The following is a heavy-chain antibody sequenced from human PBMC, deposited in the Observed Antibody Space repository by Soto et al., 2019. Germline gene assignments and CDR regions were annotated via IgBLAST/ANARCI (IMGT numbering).Heavy chain of an antibody. CDR1: GFTFSSYG. Sequence: PGGSLRLSCAASGFTFSSYGMPWVRQARGKGLEWVAVIWHDGSNKYYADSVKGRFTISRDNSKNTLYLQTNSLRAEDTAVYYCARYEYYDSSQWFDPWGQGTLVTVSS. V-gene: IGHV3-33*01. J-gene: IGHJ5*02. CDR3: ARYEYYDSSQWFDP. CDR2: IWHDGSNK. D-gene: IGHD3-22*01.